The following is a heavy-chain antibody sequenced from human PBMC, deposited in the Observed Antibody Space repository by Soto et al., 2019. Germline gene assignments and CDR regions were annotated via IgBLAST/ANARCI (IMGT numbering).Heavy chain of an antibody. J-gene: IGHJ3*02. CDR1: GGSIRNYY. V-gene: IGHV4-59*08. D-gene: IGHD4-17*01. CDR2: IYYSGST. Sequence: PSETLSLTCTVSGGSIRNYYWSWIRRPPGKGLEWIGYIYYSGSTYYNPSLKSRVTISVDTSKNQFSLKLSSVTAADTAVYYCARGDYGGNSGAFDIWGQGTMVTVS. CDR3: ARGDYGGNSGAFDI.